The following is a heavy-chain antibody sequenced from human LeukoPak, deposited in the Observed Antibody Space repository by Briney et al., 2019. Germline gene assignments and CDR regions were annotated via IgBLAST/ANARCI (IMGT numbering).Heavy chain of an antibody. D-gene: IGHD6-6*01. J-gene: IGHJ4*02. CDR1: GFTFSSYE. V-gene: IGHV3-48*03. CDR3: ARGVSSDGPVDY. CDR2: ISSSGSTI. Sequence: GGSLRLSCAASGFTFSSYEMNWVRQAPGKGLEWVSYISSSGSTIYYADSVKGRFTISRDNAKNSLYLQMNSLRAEDTAVYYCARGVSSDGPVDYWGQGTLVTASS.